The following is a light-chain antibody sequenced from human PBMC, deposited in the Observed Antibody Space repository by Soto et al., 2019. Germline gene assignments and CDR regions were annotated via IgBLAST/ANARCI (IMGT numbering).Light chain of an antibody. CDR2: GAS. Sequence: VVMTQSPATLSVSPWARATLSCRASESVSRNLAWYQQKPGQAPRLLIYGASTRATGIPARFSGSGSGTEFTLIISSLQSDDFATYYCQQYMSYSFGQGTKVDIK. CDR1: ESVSRN. V-gene: IGKV3-15*01. CDR3: QQYMSYS. J-gene: IGKJ1*01.